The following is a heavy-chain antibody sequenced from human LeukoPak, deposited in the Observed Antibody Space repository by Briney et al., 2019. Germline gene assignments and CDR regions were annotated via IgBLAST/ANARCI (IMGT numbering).Heavy chain of an antibody. D-gene: IGHD3-10*01. J-gene: IGHJ4*02. CDR1: GYAFRDHH. Sequence: ASVKVSCKALGYAFRDHHVQWVRQAPGQGLEWMGWIHPNSGDIRYEHKFQGRLTMTWDTSISTAYMELNRLTSDDTAIYYCSSHYGPGPVWGQGTLVTASS. CDR3: SSHYGPGPV. V-gene: IGHV1-2*07. CDR2: IHPNSGDI.